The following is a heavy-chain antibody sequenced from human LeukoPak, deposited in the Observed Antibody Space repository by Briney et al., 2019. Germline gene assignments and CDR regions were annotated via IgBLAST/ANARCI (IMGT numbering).Heavy chain of an antibody. D-gene: IGHD1-26*01. CDR2: MDDTGAHT. CDR1: GFTFSSYA. Sequence: GGSLRLSCAASGFTFSSYAMQWVRQAPDKRLEYVSGMDDTGAHTYYADSVKGRFTMSRDNSRDTLYLQMDSLRPEDTAVYYCARDGKAKNDYWGQGTLVTAST. CDR3: ARDGKAKNDY. J-gene: IGHJ4*02. V-gene: IGHV3-64*02.